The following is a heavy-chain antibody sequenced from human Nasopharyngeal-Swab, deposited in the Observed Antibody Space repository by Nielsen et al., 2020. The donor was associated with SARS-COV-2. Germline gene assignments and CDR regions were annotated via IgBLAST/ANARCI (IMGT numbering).Heavy chain of an antibody. CDR1: GGSINSNNYY. V-gene: IGHV4-39*07. J-gene: IGHJ4*02. CDR3: ARGRIAVAGNYFDY. D-gene: IGHD6-19*01. Sequence: GSLRLSCSVSGGSINSNNYYWGWIRQPPGKGLEWIGSIYHSGSTYYNPSLKSRVTISVDTSKNQFSLKLSSVTAADTAVYYCARGRIAVAGNYFDYWGQGTLVTVSS. CDR2: IYHSGST.